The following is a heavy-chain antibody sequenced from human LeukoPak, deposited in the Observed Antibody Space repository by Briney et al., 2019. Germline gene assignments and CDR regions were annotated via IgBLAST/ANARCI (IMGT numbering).Heavy chain of an antibody. J-gene: IGHJ6*03. V-gene: IGHV3-66*02. CDR3: ARVSVVPAAINYYYYMDV. D-gene: IGHD2-2*01. CDR1: GFTVSSNY. CDR2: IYSGGST. Sequence: GGSLRLSCAVSGFTVSSNYMSWVRQAPGKGLEGVSVIYSGGSTYYADSVKGRFTISRDNSKNTLYLQMNSLRAEDTAVYYCARVSVVPAAINYYYYMDVWGKGTTVTVSS.